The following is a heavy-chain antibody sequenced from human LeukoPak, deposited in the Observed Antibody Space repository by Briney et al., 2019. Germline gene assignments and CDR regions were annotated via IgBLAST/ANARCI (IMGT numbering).Heavy chain of an antibody. D-gene: IGHD6-6*01. J-gene: IGHJ4*02. CDR2: MNPNSGNT. CDR3: ARGPLVFDY. Sequence: ASVTVSRTASGYTFTSYDIHWVRQAAGQGLEWMGWMNPNSGNTGYAQKFQGRGTITRNTSISTAYMELSSLRSEDTAVYYCARGPLVFDYWGQGTLVTVSS. CDR1: GYTFTSYD. V-gene: IGHV1-8*03.